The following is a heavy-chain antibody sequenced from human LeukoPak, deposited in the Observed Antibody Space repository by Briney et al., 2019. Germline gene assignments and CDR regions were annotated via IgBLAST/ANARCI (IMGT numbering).Heavy chain of an antibody. D-gene: IGHD3-10*01. CDR1: GGSISSYY. CDR3: AKPRTYYYGSGTGNYWFDP. V-gene: IGHV4-4*07. CDR2: IYTSGST. Sequence: SETLSLTCTVSGGSISSYYWSWIRQPAGKGLEWIGRIYTSGSTNYNPSLKSRVTMSVDTSKNQFSLKLSSVTAADTAVYYCAKPRTYYYGSGTGNYWFDPWGQGTLVTVSS. J-gene: IGHJ5*02.